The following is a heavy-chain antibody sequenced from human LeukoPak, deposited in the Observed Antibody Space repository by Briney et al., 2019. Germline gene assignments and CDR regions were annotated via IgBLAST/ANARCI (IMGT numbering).Heavy chain of an antibody. CDR1: GFTFSSYA. Sequence: GRSLRLSCAASGFTFSSYAMHWVRQAPGKGLEWVAVISYDGSNKYYADSVKGRFTISRDNSKNTLYLQMNSLRAEDTAVYYCVFRIEMATMAQDYWGQGTLVTVSS. V-gene: IGHV3-30*04. J-gene: IGHJ4*02. D-gene: IGHD5-24*01. CDR3: VFRIEMATMAQDY. CDR2: ISYDGSNK.